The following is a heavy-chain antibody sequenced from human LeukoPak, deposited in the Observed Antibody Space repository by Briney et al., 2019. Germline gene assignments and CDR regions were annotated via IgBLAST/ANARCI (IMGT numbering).Heavy chain of an antibody. CDR2: INSDGSWT. V-gene: IGHV3-74*01. J-gene: IGHJ4*02. Sequence: GGSLRLSCAASGNYWMHWVRQAPGKGLVWVSHINSDGSWTGYADSVKGRFTISKGNAKNTVYLQMNNLRAEDTAVYYCVSFYETYWGRGTLVTVSS. CDR1: GNYW. D-gene: IGHD2-2*01. CDR3: VSFYETY.